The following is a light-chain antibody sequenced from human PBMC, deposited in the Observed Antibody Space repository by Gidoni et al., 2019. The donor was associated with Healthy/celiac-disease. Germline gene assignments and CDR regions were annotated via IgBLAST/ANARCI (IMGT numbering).Light chain of an antibody. V-gene: IGKV3D-20*01. CDR1: QSVSSSY. CDR3: QQYGSSRTWT. J-gene: IGKJ1*01. Sequence: EIVLTQSPATLSLSPGERATLSCGASQSVSSSYLAWYQQKPGLAPRLLSGSGSGTDFTLTISRLEPEDFAVYYCQQYGSSRTWTCGQGTKVEIK.